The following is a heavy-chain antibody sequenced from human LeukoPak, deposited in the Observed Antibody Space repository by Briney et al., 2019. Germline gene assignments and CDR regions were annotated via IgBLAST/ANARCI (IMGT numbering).Heavy chain of an antibody. D-gene: IGHD4-23*01. CDR1: GYTFTSYA. CDR3: ARSDRGYGGSPDY. CDR2: INAGNGNT. J-gene: IGHJ4*02. V-gene: IGHV1-3*01. Sequence: ASVKVSCKASGYTFTSYAMHWVRQAPGQRLEWMGWINAGNGNTKYSQKFQGRVTITRDTSASTAYMELSSLRSEDTAVYYCARSDRGYGGSPDYWGQGTLVTVSS.